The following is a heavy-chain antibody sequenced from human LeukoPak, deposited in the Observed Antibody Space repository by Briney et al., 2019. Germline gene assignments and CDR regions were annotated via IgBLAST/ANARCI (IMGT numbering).Heavy chain of an antibody. D-gene: IGHD2-15*01. CDR3: ARDYLVVAAPPPHGMDV. CDR2: INPSGGST. CDR1: GYTFTSYY. Sequence: ASVKVSCTASGYTFTSYYMHWVRQAPGQGLEWMGIINPSGGSTSYAQKFQGRVTMTRDTSTSTVYMELSSLRSEDTAVYYCARDYLVVAAPPPHGMDVWGQGTTVTVSS. J-gene: IGHJ6*02. V-gene: IGHV1-46*01.